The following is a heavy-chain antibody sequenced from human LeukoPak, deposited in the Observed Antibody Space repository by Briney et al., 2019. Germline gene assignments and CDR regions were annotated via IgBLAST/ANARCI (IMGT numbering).Heavy chain of an antibody. D-gene: IGHD6-19*01. CDR2: IYHSGST. CDR3: ARDPTGRYSSEGYMDV. Sequence: SETLSLTCTVSGYSISSGYYWGWIRQPPGKGLEWIGSIYHSGSTYYNPSLKSRVTISVDTSKNQFSLKLTSVTAADTAVYYCARDPTGRYSSEGYMDVWGKGTTVTISS. J-gene: IGHJ6*03. CDR1: GYSISSGYY. V-gene: IGHV4-38-2*02.